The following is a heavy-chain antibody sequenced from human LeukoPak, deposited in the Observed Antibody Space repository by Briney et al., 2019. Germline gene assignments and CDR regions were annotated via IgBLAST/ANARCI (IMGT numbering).Heavy chain of an antibody. J-gene: IGHJ4*02. CDR2: IDPNSGGT. CDR3: ARGGSYYDSSAYYLDY. V-gene: IGHV1-2*02. D-gene: IGHD3-22*01. CDR1: GNTFTGYY. Sequence: ASVKVSFKASGNTFTGYYMHWVRQAPGQGLESMGWIDPNSGGTNYAQKFQGRVTLTRDTSISTVYMELSRLRSDDTAVYFCARGGSYYDSSAYYLDYWGQGTLVTVSS.